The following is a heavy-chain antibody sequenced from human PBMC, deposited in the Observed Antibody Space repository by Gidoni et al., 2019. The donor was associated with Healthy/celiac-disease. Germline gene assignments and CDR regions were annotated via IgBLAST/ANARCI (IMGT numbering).Heavy chain of an antibody. CDR3: AKDIHLTIFGAAYLIGGAFDI. D-gene: IGHD3-3*01. J-gene: IGHJ3*02. Sequence: GGLVQPGRSLRLSCAASGFTFDDYAMHWVRQAPGKGLEWVSGISWNSGSIGYADSVKGRFTISRDNAKNSLYLQMNSLRAEDTALYYCAKDIHLTIFGAAYLIGGAFDIWGQGTMVTVSS. V-gene: IGHV3-9*01. CDR1: GFTFDDYA. CDR2: ISWNSGSI.